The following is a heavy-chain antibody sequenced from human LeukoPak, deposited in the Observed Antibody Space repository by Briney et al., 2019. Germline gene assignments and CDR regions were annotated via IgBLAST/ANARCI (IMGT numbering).Heavy chain of an antibody. CDR2: INWNGGST. Sequence: PGGSLRLSCAASGFTFDDYGMSWVRQAPGKGLEWVSGINWNGGSTGYADSVKGRFIISRDNAKKSLYLQMNSLRVEETALYYCARGYPGALDIWGQGTMVSVSS. D-gene: IGHD2-15*01. J-gene: IGHJ3*02. CDR1: GFTFDDYG. V-gene: IGHV3-20*04. CDR3: ARGYPGALDI.